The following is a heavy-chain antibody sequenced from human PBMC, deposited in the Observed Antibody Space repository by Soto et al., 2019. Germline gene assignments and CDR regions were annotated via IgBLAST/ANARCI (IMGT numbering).Heavy chain of an antibody. J-gene: IGHJ6*02. D-gene: IGHD2-15*01. Sequence: GGSLRLSCAASGFIFSDYAMSWVRQAPGKGLKWVSAISGSGGSTFYADSVKGRFTISRDNSKNTLYLQMNSLRAEDTAVYYCAKVPPWGYCSGGGCYGGMDVWGLGTTVTVSS. V-gene: IGHV3-23*01. CDR2: ISGSGGST. CDR3: AKVPPWGYCSGGGCYGGMDV. CDR1: GFIFSDYA.